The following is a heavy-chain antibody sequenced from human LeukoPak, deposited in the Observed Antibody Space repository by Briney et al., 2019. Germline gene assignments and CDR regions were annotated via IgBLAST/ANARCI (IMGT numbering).Heavy chain of an antibody. Sequence: ASVKVSCKVSGYTLTELSMHWVRQAPGKGLEWMGGFDPEDGETIYAQKLQGGVTMTEDTSTDTAYMELSSLRSEDTAVYYCARGALYYGSSSLDYWGQGTLVTVSS. CDR3: ARGALYYGSSSLDY. V-gene: IGHV1-24*01. CDR2: FDPEDGET. CDR1: GYTLTELS. D-gene: IGHD3-22*01. J-gene: IGHJ4*02.